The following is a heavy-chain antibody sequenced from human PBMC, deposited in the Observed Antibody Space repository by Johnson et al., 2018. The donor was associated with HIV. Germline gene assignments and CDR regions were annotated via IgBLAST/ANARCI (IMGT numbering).Heavy chain of an antibody. CDR3: ARFGRGGSHAFDI. CDR2: IYSGGST. J-gene: IGHJ3*02. V-gene: IGHV3-53*01. CDR1: GFSISYDY. D-gene: IGHD5-24*01. Sequence: VQLVESGGGSIQPGGSMRLSCAASGFSISYDYMSWVRQAPGKGLEWVSVIYSGGSTYYADSVKGRFTISRDNSKNTLYLQMNSLRAEDTALYYCARFGRGGSHAFDIWGQGTMVTVSS.